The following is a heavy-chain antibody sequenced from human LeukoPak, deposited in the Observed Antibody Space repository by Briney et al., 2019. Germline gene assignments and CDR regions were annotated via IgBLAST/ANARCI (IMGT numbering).Heavy chain of an antibody. CDR3: ARDSVEGHIAVRPFDYNC. CDR1: GFTFSSYW. J-gene: IGHJ4*01. Sequence: GGSLRLSCAASGFTFSSYWMTWVRQAPGKGLEWVANIKQDGSETYYMDSVKGRFTISRDNANNSLHLDMNNLRAEDTGVYFCARDSVEGHIAVRPFDYNCWGHGTLVTVSS. D-gene: IGHD6-6*01. V-gene: IGHV3-7*01. CDR2: IKQDGSET.